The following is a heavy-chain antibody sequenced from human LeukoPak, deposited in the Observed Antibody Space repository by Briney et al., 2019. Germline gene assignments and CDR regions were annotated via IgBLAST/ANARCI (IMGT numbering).Heavy chain of an antibody. Sequence: ASVKVSCKTSGYTFTDYYLHWVRQAPGQGLEWMGWINSNDGGTNYAQNFQDRVTMTRDTSINTVFVELNRLRSDDTAVFFCARYLGGYDYFDYWGQGTLVTVSS. V-gene: IGHV1-2*02. D-gene: IGHD5-12*01. CDR2: INSNDGGT. J-gene: IGHJ4*02. CDR3: ARYLGGYDYFDY. CDR1: GYTFTDYY.